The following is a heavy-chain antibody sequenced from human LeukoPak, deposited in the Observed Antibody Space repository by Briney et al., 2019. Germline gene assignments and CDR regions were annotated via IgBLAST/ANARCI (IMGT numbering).Heavy chain of an antibody. V-gene: IGHV3-21*01. J-gene: IGHJ3*02. CDR2: ISSSSSYI. CDR1: GFTFSSYS. Sequence: GGSLRLSCAASGFTFSSYSMNWVRQAPGKGLEGVSSISSSSSYIYYADSVKGRFTISRDNAKNSLDLQMNSLRAEDTAVYYCARGDYDSSGYYFGRGDAFDIWGQGTMVTVSS. CDR3: ARGDYDSSGYYFGRGDAFDI. D-gene: IGHD3-22*01.